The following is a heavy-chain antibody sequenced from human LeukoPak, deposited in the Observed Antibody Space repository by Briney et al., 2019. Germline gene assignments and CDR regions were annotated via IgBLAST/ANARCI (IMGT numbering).Heavy chain of an antibody. CDR1: GGTFSSYA. V-gene: IGHV1-69*13. CDR3: ARASSRLRYFDCFDY. J-gene: IGHJ4*02. CDR2: IIPIFGTA. D-gene: IGHD3-9*01. Sequence: SVKVSCKASGGTFSSYAFSWVRQAPGQGLEWMGGIIPIFGTANYAQKFQGRVTITADESTSTAYMELSSLRSEDTAVYYCARASSRLRYFDCFDYWGQGTLVTVSS.